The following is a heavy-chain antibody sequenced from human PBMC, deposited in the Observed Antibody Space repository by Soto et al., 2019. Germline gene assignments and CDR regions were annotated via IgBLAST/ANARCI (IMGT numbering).Heavy chain of an antibody. D-gene: IGHD2-8*01. V-gene: IGHV1-18*01. CDR3: AKNGQPPYYYYGMDV. CDR2: ISGYNGDT. Sequence: ASVKVSCKASGYTFTRYGISWVRQAPGQGLEWMGWISGYNGDTNYAQKFQGRVTMTVDTSTTTAFMELTSLTSDDSAVYYCAKNGQPPYYYYGMDVWGQ. J-gene: IGHJ6*02. CDR1: GYTFTRYG.